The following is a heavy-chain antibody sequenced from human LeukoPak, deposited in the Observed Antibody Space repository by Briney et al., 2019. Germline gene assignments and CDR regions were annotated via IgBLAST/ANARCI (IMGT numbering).Heavy chain of an antibody. CDR3: ARHGLTAYYYDSSGYYMGYY. V-gene: IGHV4-39*01. J-gene: IGHJ4*02. Sequence: PSETLSLTCTVSGGSISSSSYYWGWVRQPPGKGVEWIGSVYYSGSTYNNPSPKTRVTISVDTSKNQFSLKLSSVTAADTAVHYCARHGLTAYYYDSSGYYMGYYWGQGTLVTVSS. D-gene: IGHD3-22*01. CDR1: GGSISSSSYY. CDR2: VYYSGST.